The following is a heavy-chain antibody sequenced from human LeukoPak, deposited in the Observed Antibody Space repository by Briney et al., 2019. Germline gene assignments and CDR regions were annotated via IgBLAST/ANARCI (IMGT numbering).Heavy chain of an antibody. J-gene: IGHJ4*02. CDR1: GFTFEDYA. D-gene: IGHD1-7*01. Sequence: GRSLRLSCAGSGFTFEDYAMHWVRQAPGKGLEWVSGISWSGDTIGYADSLQGRFTISRDNAKNSLFLQMNTLRPEDTAVYYCARGTTRVGPFDYWGQGTLVTVSS. V-gene: IGHV3-9*01. CDR2: ISWSGDTI. CDR3: ARGTTRVGPFDY.